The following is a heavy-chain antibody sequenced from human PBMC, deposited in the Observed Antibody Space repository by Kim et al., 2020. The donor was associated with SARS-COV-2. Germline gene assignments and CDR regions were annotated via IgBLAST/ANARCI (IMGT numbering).Heavy chain of an antibody. Sequence: ISYNPSLKSRVTLSVDTSKNQFSLKLSSVPAADTAVYYCASLDSSGWIDYWGQGTLVTVSS. V-gene: IGHV4-39*01. D-gene: IGHD6-19*01. J-gene: IGHJ4*02. CDR3: ASLDSSGWIDY. CDR2: I.